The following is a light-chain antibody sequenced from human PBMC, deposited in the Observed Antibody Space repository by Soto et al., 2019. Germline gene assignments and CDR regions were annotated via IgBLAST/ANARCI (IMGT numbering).Light chain of an antibody. Sequence: LTHPGSCCVSRGHSITISCTGTSSDVVDYNYVSWYQHHPGKAPKLMIYEVSNRPSGVSNRFSGSKSGNTASLTISGPKHEDEAAYFCTSYKSRRTHNYLLGTGTKVTVL. CDR2: EVS. CDR1: SSDVVDYNY. V-gene: IGLV2-14*01. J-gene: IGLJ1*01. CDR3: TSYKSRRTHNYL.